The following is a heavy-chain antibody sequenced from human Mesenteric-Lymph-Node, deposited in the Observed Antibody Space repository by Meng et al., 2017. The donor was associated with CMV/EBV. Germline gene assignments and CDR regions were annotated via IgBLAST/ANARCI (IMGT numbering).Heavy chain of an antibody. CDR2: INPNSGGT. J-gene: IGHJ4*02. V-gene: IGHV1-2*02. CDR1: GYTFTGYY. D-gene: IGHD6-13*01. Sequence: SCKASGYTFTGYYMHWVRQAPGQGLEWMGWINPNSGGTNYAQKFQGRVTMTRDTSISTAYMELSRLRSDDTAVYYCAREGGIAAAGTIWGQGTLVTVSS. CDR3: AREGGIAAAGTI.